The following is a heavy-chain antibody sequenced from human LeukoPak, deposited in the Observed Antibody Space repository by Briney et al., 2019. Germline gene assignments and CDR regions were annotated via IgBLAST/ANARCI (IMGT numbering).Heavy chain of an antibody. D-gene: IGHD3-22*01. CDR3: ARDFYDSSGYYYDY. V-gene: IGHV3-23*01. Sequence: GGSLRLSCAASGFTFSGYTMSWVRQAPGKGLEWVSAISGGGEKTYYADSVRGRFTISRDNSKGTLYLQMNSLGAEDSALYYCARDFYDSSGYYYDYWGQGTLVTVSS. J-gene: IGHJ4*02. CDR2: ISGGGEKT. CDR1: GFTFSGYT.